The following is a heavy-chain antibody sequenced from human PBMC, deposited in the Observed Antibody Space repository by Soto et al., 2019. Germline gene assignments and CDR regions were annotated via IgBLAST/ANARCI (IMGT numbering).Heavy chain of an antibody. CDR3: ARVVMVTGYYYYGMDV. CDR1: GFTFSNYW. Sequence: GGSLRLSCAASGFTFSNYWMHWVRQAPGKGLVWVSRINTDGTITHYAASVKGRFTISRDNAKNTLYLQMNSLRAEDTAVYYCARVVMVTGYYYYGMDVWGQGTTVTVSS. V-gene: IGHV3-74*01. D-gene: IGHD3-22*01. CDR2: INTDGTIT. J-gene: IGHJ6*02.